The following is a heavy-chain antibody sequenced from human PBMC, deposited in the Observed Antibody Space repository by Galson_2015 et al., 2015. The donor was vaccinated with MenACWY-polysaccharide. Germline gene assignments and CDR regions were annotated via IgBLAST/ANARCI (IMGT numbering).Heavy chain of an antibody. CDR1: GYTFTSYD. Sequence: SVKVSCKASGYTFTSYDINWVRQAPRQGLEWMGYINPGSGNTAYAQKFQGRVTMTSSTSMHTAYMELSSLTSDDTAVYYCATTPLERDYWGQGTLVTVSS. J-gene: IGHJ4*02. CDR3: ATTPLERDY. D-gene: IGHD2-15*01. V-gene: IGHV1-8*01. CDR2: INPGSGNT.